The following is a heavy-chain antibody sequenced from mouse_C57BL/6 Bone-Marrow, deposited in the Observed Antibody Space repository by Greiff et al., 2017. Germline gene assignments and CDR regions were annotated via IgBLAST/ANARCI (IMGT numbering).Heavy chain of an antibody. CDR3: ARLNYYGSSYDYAMDY. V-gene: IGHV1-47*01. CDR1: GYTFTTYP. J-gene: IGHJ4*01. D-gene: IGHD1-1*01. Sequence: QVQLKESGAELVKPGASVKMSCKASGYTFTTYPIEWMKQNHGKSLEWIGNFHPYNDDTKYNEKFKGKATLTVEKSSSTVYLELSRLTSDDSAVYYCARLNYYGSSYDYAMDYWGQGTSVTVSS. CDR2: FHPYNDDT.